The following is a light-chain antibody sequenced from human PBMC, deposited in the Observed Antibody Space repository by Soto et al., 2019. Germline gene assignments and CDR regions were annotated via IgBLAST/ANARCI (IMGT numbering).Light chain of an antibody. CDR2: EVT. CDR3: SSYTSSSTVL. V-gene: IGLV2-14*01. CDR1: SNDVGGYNY. Sequence: QSALTQPASVSGSLGQSITIYCTGTSNDVGGYNYVSWYQQHPGKDPKVVIFEVTKRPSGVSSRFSGSKSGNTASLTVSGLQAEDEGDYYCSSYTSSSTVLVGGGTKLTVL. J-gene: IGLJ2*01.